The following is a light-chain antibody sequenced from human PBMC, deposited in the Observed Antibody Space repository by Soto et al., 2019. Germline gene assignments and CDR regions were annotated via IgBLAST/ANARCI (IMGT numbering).Light chain of an antibody. V-gene: IGKV1-8*01. CDR1: QGISSY. CDR2: AAS. Sequence: AIRITHSPSSLSASTGDRVTITFRASQGISSYLAWYQQKPGKAPELLIYAASTLQSGVPSRFSGSGSGTAFTLTISCLQSEDFATYYCQKYYSFPINFGQGTRLEIK. J-gene: IGKJ5*01. CDR3: QKYYSFPIN.